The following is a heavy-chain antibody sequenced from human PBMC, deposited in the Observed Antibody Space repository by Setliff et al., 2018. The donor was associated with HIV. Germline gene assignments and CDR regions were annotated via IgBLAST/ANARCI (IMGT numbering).Heavy chain of an antibody. V-gene: IGHV3-23*01. J-gene: IGHJ4*02. Sequence: ETLSLTCTASGFTFSSYAMSWVRQAPGKGLEWVSAISGSGGSTYYADSVKGRFTISRDNSKNTLYLQMNSLRAEDTAVYYCAKDYYDFVWGSSLAYWGQGTLVTVSS. CDR2: ISGSGGST. D-gene: IGHD3-16*01. CDR1: GFTFSSYA. CDR3: AKDYYDFVWGSSLAY.